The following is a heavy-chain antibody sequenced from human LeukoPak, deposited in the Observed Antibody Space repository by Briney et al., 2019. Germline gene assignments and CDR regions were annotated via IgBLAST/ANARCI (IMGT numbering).Heavy chain of an antibody. J-gene: IGHJ4*02. CDR3: AKDYSIWSGYYFDF. CDR1: GFTFSSFA. V-gene: IGHV3-23*01. Sequence: GGSLRLSCTASGFTFSSFAMSWVRQAPGKGLEWVSGISSSGDTTYYADSVKGRFTTSRDNSKKTMYLQMRSLRAEDTAVYYCAKDYSIWSGYYFDFWGQGILVTVSS. D-gene: IGHD3-3*01. CDR2: ISSSGDTT.